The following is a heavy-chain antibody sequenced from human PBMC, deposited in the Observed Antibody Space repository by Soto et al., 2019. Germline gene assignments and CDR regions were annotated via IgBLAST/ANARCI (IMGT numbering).Heavy chain of an antibody. Sequence: EVQLLESGGGLVQPGGSLRLSCAASGFTFSSYAMSWVRQAPGKGLEWVSAISGSGGSTYYADSVKGRFTISRDNSKNTRYLQMNSLRTEDTAVYYCAKGVVPAAMLLRWSDPWGQGTLVTVSS. CDR3: AKGVVPAAMLLRWSDP. D-gene: IGHD2-2*01. CDR1: GFTFSSYA. CDR2: ISGSGGST. V-gene: IGHV3-23*01. J-gene: IGHJ5*02.